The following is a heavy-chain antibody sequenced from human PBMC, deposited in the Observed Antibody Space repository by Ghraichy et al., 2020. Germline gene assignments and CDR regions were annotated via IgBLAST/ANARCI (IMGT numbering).Heavy chain of an antibody. CDR2: ISAYNGNT. D-gene: IGHD4-11*01. Sequence: ASVKVSCKASGYTFTSYGISWVRQAPGQGLEWMGWISAYNGNTNYAQKLQGRVTMTTDTSTSTAYMELRSLRSDDTAVYYCARDGSRYSIGTDWFDPWGQGTLVTVSS. CDR1: GYTFTSYG. CDR3: ARDGSRYSIGTDWFDP. J-gene: IGHJ5*02. V-gene: IGHV1-18*01.